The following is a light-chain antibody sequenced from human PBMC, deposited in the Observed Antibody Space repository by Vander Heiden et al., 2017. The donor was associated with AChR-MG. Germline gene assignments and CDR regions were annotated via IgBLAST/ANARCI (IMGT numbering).Light chain of an antibody. Sequence: SMSGSPGQSITISCIGTSSDIGGYHYVSWCQQRPGQAHKTVIFDVTNRPSGVSNRFSGSKSGNTASRTISGLQAEDEADYYCHSYSISGTWVFGGGTKLTVL. CDR2: DVT. CDR1: SSDIGGYHY. J-gene: IGLJ3*02. V-gene: IGLV2-14*03. CDR3: HSYSISGTWV.